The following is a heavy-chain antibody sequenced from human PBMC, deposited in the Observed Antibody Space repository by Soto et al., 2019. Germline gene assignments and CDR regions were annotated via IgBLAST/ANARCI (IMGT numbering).Heavy chain of an antibody. D-gene: IGHD3-10*01. CDR1: GFTISSNT. Sequence: EVQLVESGGGLVKPGESLRLSCAASGFTISSNTMNWVRQAPGKGLEWVSSITSSNYIYYADSVKGRFTISRDNAKNSLYLQMNSLRAEDTAVCYCARYGSGSYYEYWGQGILVTVSS. CDR3: ARYGSGSYYEY. CDR2: ITSSNYI. V-gene: IGHV3-21*01. J-gene: IGHJ4*02.